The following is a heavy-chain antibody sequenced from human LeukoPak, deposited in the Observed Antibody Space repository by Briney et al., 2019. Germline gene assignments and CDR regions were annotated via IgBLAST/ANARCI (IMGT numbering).Heavy chain of an antibody. V-gene: IGHV4-61*02. CDR1: GDSISSGNYY. J-gene: IGHJ3*02. Sequence: SETLSLTCIVSGDSISSGNYYWSWIRQRAGTGLEWIGRIYTSGSTNYNPSLKSRVTISIDTSKNQFSLKLSSVTAADAAVYYCARDERPFQEDAFDIWGQGTMVTVSS. CDR3: ARDERPFQEDAFDI. CDR2: IYTSGST.